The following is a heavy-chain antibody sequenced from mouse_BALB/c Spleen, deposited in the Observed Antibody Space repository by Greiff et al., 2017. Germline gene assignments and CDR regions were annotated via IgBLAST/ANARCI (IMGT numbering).Heavy chain of an antibody. V-gene: IGHV14-1*02. CDR1: GFNIKDYY. D-gene: IGHD1-1*01. CDR3: AREILRSWFAY. Sequence: VQLQQSGAELVRPGALVKLSCKASGFNIKDYYMHWVKQRPEQGLEWIGRIDPANGNTKYDPKFQGKATITADTSSNTASLQLSSLTSEDTAVYYCAREILRSWFAYWGQGTLVTVSA. CDR2: IDPANGNT. J-gene: IGHJ3*01.